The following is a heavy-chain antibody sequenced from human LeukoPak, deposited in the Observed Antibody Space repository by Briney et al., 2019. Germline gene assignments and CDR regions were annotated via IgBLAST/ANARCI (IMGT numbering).Heavy chain of an antibody. V-gene: IGHV1-24*01. Sequence: ASVKVSCKVSGYTLTELSMHWVRQAPGKGLEWMGGFDPEDGETIYAQKFQGRVTMTEDTSKDTAYMELSSLRSEDTAVYYCATDAPYSSSWYRNNWFDPWGQGTLVTVSS. CDR2: FDPEDGET. J-gene: IGHJ5*02. CDR1: GYTLTELS. D-gene: IGHD6-13*01. CDR3: ATDAPYSSSWYRNNWFDP.